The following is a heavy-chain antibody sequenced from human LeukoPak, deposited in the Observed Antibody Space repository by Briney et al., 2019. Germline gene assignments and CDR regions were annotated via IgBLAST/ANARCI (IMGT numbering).Heavy chain of an antibody. CDR2: FDPEDGET. J-gene: IGHJ4*02. Sequence: ASVKVSCKVSGYTLTELSMHWVRQAPGKGLEWMGGFDPEDGETIYAQKFQGRVTMTEDTSTDTAFMELSSLRSEDTAVYYCATQEVGSTQPGGVDYWGQGTLVTVSS. V-gene: IGHV1-24*01. CDR3: ATQEVGSTQPGGVDY. CDR1: GYTLTELS. D-gene: IGHD3-16*01.